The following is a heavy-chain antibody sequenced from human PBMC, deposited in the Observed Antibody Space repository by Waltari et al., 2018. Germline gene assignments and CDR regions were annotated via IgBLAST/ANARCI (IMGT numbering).Heavy chain of an antibody. CDR3: AKWWYGAPSRELDY. V-gene: IGHV3-30*18. CDR2: ISYDGSNK. Sequence: QVQLVESGGGVVQPGRSLRLSCAASGFTFSSYGMHWVRQAPGKGLEWVAVISYDGSNKYYADSVKGLFTISRDNSKNTLYLQMNSLRAEDTAVYYCAKWWYGAPSRELDYWGQGTLVTVSS. CDR1: GFTFSSYG. J-gene: IGHJ4*02. D-gene: IGHD2-15*01.